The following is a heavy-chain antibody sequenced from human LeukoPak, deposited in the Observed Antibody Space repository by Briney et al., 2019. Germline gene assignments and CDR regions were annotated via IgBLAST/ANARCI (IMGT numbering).Heavy chain of an antibody. CDR1: GFTFSSYA. CDR3: ARDQQLWFGELSWFDP. D-gene: IGHD3-10*01. V-gene: IGHV3-64*01. CDR2: ISSNGGST. J-gene: IGHJ5*02. Sequence: GGSLGLSCAASGFTFSSYAMHWVRQAPGKGLEYVSAISSNGGSTYYANSVKGRFTISRDNSKNTLYLQMGSLRAEDMAVYYCARDQQLWFGELSWFDPWGQGTLVTVSS.